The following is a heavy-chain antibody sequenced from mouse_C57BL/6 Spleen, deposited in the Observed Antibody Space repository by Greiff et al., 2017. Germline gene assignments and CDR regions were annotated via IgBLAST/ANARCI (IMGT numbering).Heavy chain of an antibody. D-gene: IGHD1-1*01. CDR2: IYPGDGDT. Sequence: VQRVESGPGLVKPGASVKISCKASGYAFSSSWMNWVKQRPGKGLEWIGRIYPGDGDTTYNGKFKGKATLTADKSSSTAYMQLSSLTSEDSAVYFCARPHYYGSSYVGFAYWGQGTLVTVAA. CDR3: ARPHYYGSSYVGFAY. V-gene: IGHV1-82*01. J-gene: IGHJ3*01. CDR1: GYAFSSSW.